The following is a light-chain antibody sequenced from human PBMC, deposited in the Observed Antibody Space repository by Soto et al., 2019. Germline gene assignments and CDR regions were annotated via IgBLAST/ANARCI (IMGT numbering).Light chain of an antibody. CDR2: DAY. Sequence: EIVLTQSPDTLSFSPWERSTLSFMASQSFRGLLACYQQKPGQAPRLLIYDAYNRATGIPPRFSGSGSGTDFTLTISSLEPEDSAVYYCQQRHMWPITFGQGTRLEIK. J-gene: IGKJ5*01. CDR1: QSFRGL. V-gene: IGKV3-11*01. CDR3: QQRHMWPIT.